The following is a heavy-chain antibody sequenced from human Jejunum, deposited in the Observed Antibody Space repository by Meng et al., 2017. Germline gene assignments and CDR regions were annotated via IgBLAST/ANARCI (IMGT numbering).Heavy chain of an antibody. CDR1: GGSTSDYY. CDR3: ARGNEYSNYGADF. V-gene: IGHV4-34*01. CDR2: INDSGST. J-gene: IGHJ4*02. Sequence: QGKLQQWGAGLLKPSETLSHTCADYGGSTSDYYWTWIRQPPGKGLEWIGEINDSGSTNYNPSLKSRVTISVDTSKSQFYRRVSSVTAADTAVYYCARGNEYSNYGADFWGQGTLVTVSS. D-gene: IGHD4-11*01.